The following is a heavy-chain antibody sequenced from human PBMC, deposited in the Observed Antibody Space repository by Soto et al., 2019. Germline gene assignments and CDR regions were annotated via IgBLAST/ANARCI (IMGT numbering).Heavy chain of an antibody. D-gene: IGHD1-1*01. V-gene: IGHV3-23*01. J-gene: IGHJ6*02. CDR2: ISGSGGST. CDR1: GFTFSSYA. CDR3: AKPTGTNVNYYYYGMDV. Sequence: GGSLRLSCAASGFTFSSYAMSWVRQAPGKGLEWVSAISGSGGSTYYADSVKGRFTISRDNSKNTLYLQMNSLRAEDTAVYYCAKPTGTNVNYYYYGMDVWGQGTTVTVSS.